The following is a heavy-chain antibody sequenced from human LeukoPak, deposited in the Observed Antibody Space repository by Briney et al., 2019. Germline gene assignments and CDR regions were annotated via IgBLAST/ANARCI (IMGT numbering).Heavy chain of an antibody. D-gene: IGHD6-13*01. Sequence: PSETLSLTCTVSGGSISSSSYYWGWIRQPPGKGLEWIGSIYYSGSTYYNPSLKSRVTISVDTSKNQFSLKLSSVTAADTAVYYCARAERMGIAAVFFDYWGQGTLVTVSS. J-gene: IGHJ4*02. CDR3: ARAERMGIAAVFFDY. CDR1: GGSISSSSYY. V-gene: IGHV4-39*01. CDR2: IYYSGST.